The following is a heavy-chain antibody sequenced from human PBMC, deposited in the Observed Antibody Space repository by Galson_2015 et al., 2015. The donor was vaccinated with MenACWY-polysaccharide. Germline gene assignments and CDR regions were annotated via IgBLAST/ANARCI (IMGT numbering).Heavy chain of an antibody. Sequence: SVKVSCKASGGTFSTYASSWVRQAPGQGLEWIGGIIPYLGSTNNAQKFQGRVTITADDLTSTAYMELSSLRSEDTAVYYCARSDVDIAMAVFDYWGQGTLVTVSS. V-gene: IGHV1-69*13. CDR1: GGTFSTYA. J-gene: IGHJ4*02. D-gene: IGHD5-18*01. CDR3: ARSDVDIAMAVFDY. CDR2: IIPYLGST.